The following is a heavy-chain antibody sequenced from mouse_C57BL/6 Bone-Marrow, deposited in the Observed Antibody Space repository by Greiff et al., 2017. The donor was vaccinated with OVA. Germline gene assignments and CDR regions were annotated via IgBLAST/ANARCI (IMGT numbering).Heavy chain of an antibody. CDR2: INYDGSST. V-gene: IGHV5-16*01. CDR1: GFTFSDYY. D-gene: IGHD1-2*01. Sequence: DVKLVESEGGLVQPGSSMKLSCTASGFTFSDYYMAWVRPVPEKGLEWVAKINYDGSSTYYLDSLKSRFIISRDNAKNILYLQMSSLKAEDTATYYCARSGYYFDYWGQGTTLTVSS. J-gene: IGHJ2*01. CDR3: ARSGYYFDY.